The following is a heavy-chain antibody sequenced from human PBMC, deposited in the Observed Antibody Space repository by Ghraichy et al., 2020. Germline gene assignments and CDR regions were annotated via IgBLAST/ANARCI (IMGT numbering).Heavy chain of an antibody. CDR1: GVSINSYY. V-gene: IGHV4-59*01. Sequence: SETLSLTCTVSGVSINSYYWTWIRQPPGKGLEWIGYTYYSGATNYSPSLKSRVTMSLATSKNQFSLKLNYVTAADTAVYYCARNRIPDWYFDLWGRGTLVNVFS. CDR3: ARNRIPDWYFDL. CDR2: TYYSGAT. J-gene: IGHJ2*01. D-gene: IGHD2/OR15-2a*01.